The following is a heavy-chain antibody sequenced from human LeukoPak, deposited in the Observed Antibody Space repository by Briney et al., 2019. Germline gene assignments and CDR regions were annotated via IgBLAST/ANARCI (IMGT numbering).Heavy chain of an antibody. J-gene: IGHJ2*01. CDR2: MSGSGGST. CDR1: GFTFRNYA. V-gene: IGHV3-23*01. D-gene: IGHD2-21*02. Sequence: GGSLRLSCAASGFTFRNYAMSWVRQAPGKGLEWVSGMSGSGGSTYYADSVKGRFTISRDNSKNTLYLQMNSLRAEDTAVYYCPRRDCGNDCDTYWYFDLWGRGTLVTVSS. CDR3: PRRDCGNDCDTYWYFDL.